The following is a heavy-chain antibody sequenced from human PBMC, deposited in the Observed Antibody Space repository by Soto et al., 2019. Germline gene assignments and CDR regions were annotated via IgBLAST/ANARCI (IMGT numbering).Heavy chain of an antibody. V-gene: IGHV2-5*02. D-gene: IGHD3-16*02. CDR1: GFSLSTSGVG. Sequence: QITLKESGPTLVKPTQTLTLTFTFSGFSLSTSGVGLGWIRQPPGKALEWLALIYWDDDKRYSPSLKSRLTITKDTSKNQVVLTMTNMDPVDTATYYCAHRPGGANVFDYWGQGTLVTVSS. CDR2: IYWDDDK. J-gene: IGHJ4*02. CDR3: AHRPGGANVFDY.